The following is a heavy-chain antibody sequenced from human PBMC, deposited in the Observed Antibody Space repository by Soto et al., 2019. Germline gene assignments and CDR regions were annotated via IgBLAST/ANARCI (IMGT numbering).Heavy chain of an antibody. J-gene: IGHJ4*02. D-gene: IGHD5-12*01. CDR3: AREENGGYSYYFDY. CDR1: GGSISSYY. Sequence: PSETLSLTCTVSGGSISSYYWSWIRQPPGKGLEWIGYIYYSGSTNYNPSLKSRVTISVDTSKNQFSLKLSSVTAADTAVYYCAREENGGYSYYFDYWGQGTLVIVSS. CDR2: IYYSGST. V-gene: IGHV4-59*01.